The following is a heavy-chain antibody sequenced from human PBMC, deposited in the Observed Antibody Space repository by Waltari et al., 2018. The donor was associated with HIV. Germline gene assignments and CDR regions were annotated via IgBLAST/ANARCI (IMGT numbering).Heavy chain of an antibody. V-gene: IGHV1-2*02. CDR2: INPKNGLT. D-gene: IGHD2-21*02. Sequence: QVQLVQSGAEVKKPGASVKVSCKVSGYSFTAYYFHWVRQAPGQGLEWIGWINPKNGLTNEVEKFQARVTMSIDTDMSEVYLELRGLRSDDTAVYYCARGEVPYCGGDCYSYRFDYWGQGTLVSVSS. J-gene: IGHJ4*02. CDR3: ARGEVPYCGGDCYSYRFDY. CDR1: GYSFTAYY.